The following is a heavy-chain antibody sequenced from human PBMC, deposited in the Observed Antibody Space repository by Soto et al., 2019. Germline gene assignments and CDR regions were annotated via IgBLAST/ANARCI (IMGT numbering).Heavy chain of an antibody. V-gene: IGHV3-7*04. J-gene: IGHJ3*02. D-gene: IGHD3-22*01. CDR2: IKQDGSEK. CDR1: GFTFSSYW. Sequence: EVPLVESGGGLVQPGGSLRLSCAASGFTFSSYWMSWVRQAPGKGLEWVANIKQDGSEKYYVDSVKGRFTISRDNAKNSLYLQMNSLRAEDTAVYYCARDPYYYDSSGYSDAFDIWGQGTMVTVSS. CDR3: ARDPYYYDSSGYSDAFDI.